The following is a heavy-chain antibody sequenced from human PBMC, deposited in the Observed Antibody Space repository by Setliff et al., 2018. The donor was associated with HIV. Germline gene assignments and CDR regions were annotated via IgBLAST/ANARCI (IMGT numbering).Heavy chain of an antibody. V-gene: IGHV1-69*10. J-gene: IGHJ4*02. Sequence: SVKVSCKASGNTFSSYGITWVRQAPGQGLEWMGGIIPILGIANYAQKFQGRVTITADESTSTAYMELSSLRSEDTAVYYCARDYSPTFYYYDSSGTFDYWGQGTLVTVSS. CDR1: GNTFSSYG. CDR3: ARDYSPTFYYYDSSGTFDY. D-gene: IGHD3-22*01. CDR2: IIPILGIA.